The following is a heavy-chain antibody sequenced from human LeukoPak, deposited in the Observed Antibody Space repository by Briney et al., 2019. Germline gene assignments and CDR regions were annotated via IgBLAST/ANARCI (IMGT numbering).Heavy chain of an antibody. CDR1: GGSFSGYY. V-gene: IGHV4-34*01. CDR2: INHSGST. Sequence: SETLSLTCAVYGGSFSGYYWSWIRQPPGKGLEWIGEINHSGSTNYNPSLKSRVTISVDTSKNQFSLKLSSVTAADTAVYYRAIYHSATFRPRSYYSANWGQGALVTVTS. D-gene: IGHD1-26*01. CDR3: AIYHSATFRPRSYYSAN. J-gene: IGHJ4*02.